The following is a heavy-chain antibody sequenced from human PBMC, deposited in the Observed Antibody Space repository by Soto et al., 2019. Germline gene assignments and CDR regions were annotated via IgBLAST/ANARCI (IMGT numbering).Heavy chain of an antibody. D-gene: IGHD3-10*01. Sequence: QVQLVQSGAEAKKPGSSVKVSCKASGGTFSSYAINWVRQAPGQGLEWMGGIIRIFGTPDYAQRFQGRVTITADESTSTAYMELSSLRSEDTAVYYCARQGSNEYYYYGMDVWGQGTTVTVSS. J-gene: IGHJ6*02. CDR2: IIRIFGTP. V-gene: IGHV1-69*12. CDR1: GGTFSSYA. CDR3: ARQGSNEYYYYGMDV.